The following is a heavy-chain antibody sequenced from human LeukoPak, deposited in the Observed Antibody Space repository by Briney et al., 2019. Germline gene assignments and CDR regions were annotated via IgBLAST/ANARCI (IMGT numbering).Heavy chain of an antibody. CDR3: VRDRGSSWFADY. CDR2: INPNNGGT. CDR1: RYIFTSYY. J-gene: IGHJ4*02. V-gene: IGHV1-2*02. D-gene: IGHD6-13*01. Sequence: SVNVSCKASRYIFTSYYIHWVRRAPGQGLEWMGWINPNNGGTKNAQKFPRRVTMTTDTSITTAYMELSRLRSDDTAMYYCVRDRGSSWFADYWGQGTLLPVSS.